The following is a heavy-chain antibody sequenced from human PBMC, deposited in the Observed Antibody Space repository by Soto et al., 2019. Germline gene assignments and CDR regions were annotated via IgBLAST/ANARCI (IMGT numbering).Heavy chain of an antibody. J-gene: IGHJ4*02. Sequence: GGSLRLSCAASGFTFSSYAMSWVRQAPGKGLEWVSAISGSGGSTYYADSVKGRFTISRDNSKNTLYLQMNSLRAEDTAVYYCAKDWRAATYYDFWSGYYGYWGQGTLVTVSS. CDR2: ISGSGGST. CDR3: AKDWRAATYYDFWSGYYGY. V-gene: IGHV3-23*01. CDR1: GFTFSSYA. D-gene: IGHD3-3*01.